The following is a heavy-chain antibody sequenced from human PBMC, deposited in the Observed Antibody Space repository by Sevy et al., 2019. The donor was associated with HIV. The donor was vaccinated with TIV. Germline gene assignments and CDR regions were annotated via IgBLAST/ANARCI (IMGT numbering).Heavy chain of an antibody. D-gene: IGHD6-13*01. J-gene: IGHJ4*02. V-gene: IGHV4-59*01. Sequence: SQTLSLTCTVSGGSISSYYWSWIRQPPGKGLEWIGYIYYSGSTNYNPSLKSRVTISVDTSKNQFSLKLSSVTAADTAVYYCARAPIAAAGSFDWSHEPYYFDYWGQGTLVTVSS. CDR3: ARAPIAAAGSFDWSHEPYYFDY. CDR2: IYYSGST. CDR1: GGSISSYY.